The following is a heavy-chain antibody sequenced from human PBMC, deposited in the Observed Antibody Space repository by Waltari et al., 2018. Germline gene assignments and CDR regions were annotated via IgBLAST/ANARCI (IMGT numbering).Heavy chain of an antibody. D-gene: IGHD3-16*01. J-gene: IGHJ4*02. CDR2: ISMSGNII. Sequence: EVPLLESGGKVVTPGGSLRPSCATSGFFFNNFALNWFRLAPGKGLEWVATISMSGNIIFYGQSVEGRFTISRDNAKKSVLLQMNSLRADDTAIYYCARSRRGDYYDPSSHWGQGTLVTVSS. CDR1: GFFFNNFA. V-gene: IGHV3-21*01. CDR3: ARSRRGDYYDPSSH.